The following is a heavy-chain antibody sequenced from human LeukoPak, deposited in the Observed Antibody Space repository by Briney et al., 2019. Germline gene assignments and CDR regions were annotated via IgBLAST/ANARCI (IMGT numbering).Heavy chain of an antibody. CDR3: ARDEAFEGFFDY. D-gene: IGHD3-9*01. J-gene: IGHJ4*02. CDR2: ISGSGGST. Sequence: TGGSLRLSCAASGFTFSSYAMSWVRQAPGKGLEWVSAISGSGGSTYYADSVKGRFTISRDNSKNTLYLQMNSLRAEDTAVYYCARDEAFEGFFDYWGQGTLVTVSS. V-gene: IGHV3-23*01. CDR1: GFTFSSYA.